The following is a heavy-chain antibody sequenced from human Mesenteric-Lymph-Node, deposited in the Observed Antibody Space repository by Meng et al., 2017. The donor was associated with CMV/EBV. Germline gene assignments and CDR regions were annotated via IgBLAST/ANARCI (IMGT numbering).Heavy chain of an antibody. CDR3: ARGGVTGTTRIDY. CDR2: INHSGNT. J-gene: IGHJ4*02. CDR1: SGSFSGYY. V-gene: IGHV4-34*01. Sequence: SETLSLTCAVYSGSFSGYYWSWIRQAPGKGLEWIGEINHSGNTNYNPSLKSRVTISVDTSKNQFSLRLSSVTAADTAVYFCARGGVTGTTRIDYWGQGALVTVSS. D-gene: IGHD1-7*01.